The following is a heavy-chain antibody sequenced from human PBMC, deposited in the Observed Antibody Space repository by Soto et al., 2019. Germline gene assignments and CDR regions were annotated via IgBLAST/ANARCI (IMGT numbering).Heavy chain of an antibody. CDR3: ARDGAAAGYYYYYGMDV. J-gene: IGHJ6*02. V-gene: IGHV1-69*13. CDR2: IIPIFGTA. Sequence: ASVKVSCKASGGTFSSYAISWVRQAPGQGLEWMGGIIPIFGTANYAQKFQGRVTITADESTSTAHMELSSLRSEDTAVYYCARDGAAAGYYYYYGMDVWGQGTTVTVSS. CDR1: GGTFSSYA. D-gene: IGHD6-13*01.